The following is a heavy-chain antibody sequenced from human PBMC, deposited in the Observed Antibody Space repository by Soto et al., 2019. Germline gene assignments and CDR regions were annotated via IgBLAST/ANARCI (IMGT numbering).Heavy chain of an antibody. V-gene: IGHV4-59*01. CDR2: VYFNGNT. D-gene: IGHD6-25*01. J-gene: IGHJ5*02. Sequence: QVQLQESGPGLVKPSETLSLTCTVSGGSLSSYYWTWIRQSPGKGLEWIGYVYFNGNTNYNPSLNGRVLKSIDTSRNKFSLRLASATAADTAFYYFGSVRPSVYVLSSGQGTLVTVSS. CDR1: GGSLSSYY. CDR3: GSVRPSVYVLS.